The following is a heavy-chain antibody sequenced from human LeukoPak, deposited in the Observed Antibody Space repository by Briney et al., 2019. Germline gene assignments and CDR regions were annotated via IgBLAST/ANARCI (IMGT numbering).Heavy chain of an antibody. J-gene: IGHJ3*02. V-gene: IGHV1-46*01. CDR1: GYSFTSYY. CDR2: INPSGSSA. CDR3: ARVRPEESGPLLWFGELIPFFDI. Sequence: GASVKVSCKAPGYSFTSYYMHWVRQAPGQGLEWMGFINPSGSSAAYAQKFQGRLTMTRDMFTSTDYMELTSLTSDDTAVYYCARVRPEESGPLLWFGELIPFFDIWGQGTMVTVSS. D-gene: IGHD3-10*01.